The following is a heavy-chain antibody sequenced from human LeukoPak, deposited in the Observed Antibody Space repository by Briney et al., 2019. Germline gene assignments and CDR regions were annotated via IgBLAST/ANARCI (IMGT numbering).Heavy chain of an antibody. Sequence: PGGSLRLSCAASGFTVSSNYMSWVRQAPGKGLEWVSVIYSGGSTYYADSVKGRFTISRDNSKNTLYLQMNSLRAEDTAVYYCARLVYYFWSGEYYYFYYYMDGWGKGTTVTVSS. CDR1: GFTVSSNY. CDR2: IYSGGST. J-gene: IGHJ6*03. D-gene: IGHD3-3*01. CDR3: ARLVYYFWSGEYYYFYYYMDG. V-gene: IGHV3-66*02.